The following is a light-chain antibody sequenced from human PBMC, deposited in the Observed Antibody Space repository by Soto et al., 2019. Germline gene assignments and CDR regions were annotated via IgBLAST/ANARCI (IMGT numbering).Light chain of an antibody. CDR2: DAA. CDR1: QSISSS. CDR3: QQYNSYPFT. Sequence: DIQMTQSPSTLSASVGDRVTITCRASQSISSSLAWYQQKPGKAPKLLIYDAASLESAVPSMFSGSGSGTEFTLTISSLQPDDFATYYCQQYNSYPFTFGHVTKVDIK. V-gene: IGKV1-5*01. J-gene: IGKJ3*01.